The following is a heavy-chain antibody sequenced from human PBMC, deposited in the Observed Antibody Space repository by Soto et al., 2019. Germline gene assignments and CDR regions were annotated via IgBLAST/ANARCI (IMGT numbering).Heavy chain of an antibody. CDR3: ARVSLRYCISTSCQGDWFDP. Sequence: SETLSLTCTVSGGSISSSSYYWGWIRQPPGKGLEWIGSIYYSGSTYYNPSLKSRVTISVDTSKNQFSLKLSSVTAADTAVYYCARVSLRYCISTSCQGDWFDPWGQGTLVTVSS. CDR2: IYYSGST. J-gene: IGHJ5*02. D-gene: IGHD2-2*01. V-gene: IGHV4-39*02. CDR1: GGSISSSSYY.